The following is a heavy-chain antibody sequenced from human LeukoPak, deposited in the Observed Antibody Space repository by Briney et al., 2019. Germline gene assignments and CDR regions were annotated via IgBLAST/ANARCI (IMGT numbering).Heavy chain of an antibody. J-gene: IGHJ5*02. CDR1: GGSISSSSYY. Sequence: SGTLSLTCTVSGGSISSSSYYWGWIRQPPGKGLEWIGSIYYSGSTYYNPSLKSRVTISVDTSKNQFSLKLSSVTAADTAVYYCAGPDTTADWFDPWGQGTLVTVSS. D-gene: IGHD2-2*01. V-gene: IGHV4-39*01. CDR3: AGPDTTADWFDP. CDR2: IYYSGST.